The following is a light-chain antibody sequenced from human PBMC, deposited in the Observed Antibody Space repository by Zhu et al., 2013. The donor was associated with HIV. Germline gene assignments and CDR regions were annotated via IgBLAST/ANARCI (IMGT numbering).Light chain of an antibody. V-gene: IGKV3-20*01. CDR3: QQYNNWWT. Sequence: EIVLTQSPGTLSLSPGERATLSCRASQTIKSNYLAWYQQRPGQAPRLLIYGASSRATGIPDRFSGSGSGTEFTLTISSLQSEDFAVYYCQQYNNWWTFGQGPRWKSN. CDR2: GAS. CDR1: QTIKSNY. J-gene: IGKJ1*01.